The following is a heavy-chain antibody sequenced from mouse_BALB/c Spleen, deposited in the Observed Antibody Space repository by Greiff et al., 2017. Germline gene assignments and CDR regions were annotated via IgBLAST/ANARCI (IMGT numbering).Heavy chain of an antibody. J-gene: IGHJ3*01. D-gene: IGHD2-4*01. V-gene: IGHV10-3*03. Sequence: EVQLVESGGGLVQPKGSLKLSCAASGFTFNTYAMHWVCQAPGKGLEWVARIRSKSNNYATYYADSVKDRFTISRDDSQSMLYLQMNNLKTEDTAMYYCVRDYYDYDGGAWFAYWGQGTLVTVSA. CDR3: VRDYYDYDGGAWFAY. CDR2: IRSKSNNYAT. CDR1: GFTFNTYA.